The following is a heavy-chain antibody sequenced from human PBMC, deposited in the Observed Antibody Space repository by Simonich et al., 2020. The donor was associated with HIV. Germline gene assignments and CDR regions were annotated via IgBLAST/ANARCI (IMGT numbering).Heavy chain of an antibody. CDR3: ARDPGDEWLVPRWGWFDP. CDR1: GYTFTDYY. V-gene: IGHV1-2*06. CDR2: INPNRGGT. Sequence: QVQLVQSGAEVTKPGASVKVSCKASGYTFTDYYIHWVRQAPGQGLEWMGRINPNRGGTNYAQKCQGRVTMTRDTSISTAYMELSRLRSDDTAVYYCARDPGDEWLVPRWGWFDPWGQGTLVTVSS. D-gene: IGHD6-19*01. J-gene: IGHJ5*02.